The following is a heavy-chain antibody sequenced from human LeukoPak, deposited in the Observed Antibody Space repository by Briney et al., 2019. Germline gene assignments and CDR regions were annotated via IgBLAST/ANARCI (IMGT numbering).Heavy chain of an antibody. CDR2: ISNSGSSK. J-gene: IGHJ4*02. CDR3: AKGALTPPFDY. Sequence: PGGSLRLSCAASGSTFSSCEMNWVRQAPGKGLEWLSYISNSGSSKYYADSVRGRFTISRDNSKKTLYLQMNSLRAEDTAVYFCAKGALTPPFDYWGQGTLVTVSS. V-gene: IGHV3-48*03. CDR1: GSTFSSCE. D-gene: IGHD2-15*01.